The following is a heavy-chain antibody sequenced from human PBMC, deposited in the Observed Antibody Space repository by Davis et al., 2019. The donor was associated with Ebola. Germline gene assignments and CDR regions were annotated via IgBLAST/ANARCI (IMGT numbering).Heavy chain of an antibody. V-gene: IGHV4-34*01. CDR1: GGSFRDYF. J-gene: IGHJ5*02. Sequence: MPSETLSLTCAVYGGSFRDYFWSWIRQSPGKGLEWIGKVSHGGVSDYNPSLRSRVTISVDTSKNQFSLKMNPVTAADTAVYYCARTTKTSISDSGLGYTYFDHWSQGTLVTVSS. CDR2: VSHGGVS. CDR3: ARTTKTSISDSGLGYTYFDH. D-gene: IGHD1-1*01.